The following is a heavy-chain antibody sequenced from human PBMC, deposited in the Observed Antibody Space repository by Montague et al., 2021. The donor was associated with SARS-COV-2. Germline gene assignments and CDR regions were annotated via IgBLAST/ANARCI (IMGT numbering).Heavy chain of an antibody. CDR1: GGSISYYY. J-gene: IGHJ5*02. Sequence: SETLSLTCTVSGGSISYYYWSWIRQPPGKGLEWIGYIYYSRSTNYNPSLKSRVTISVDTSKNQFSLKLSSVTAADTAVYYCARRTCSSTSCHQFDPWGQGTLVTVSS. CDR2: IYYSRST. D-gene: IGHD2-2*01. V-gene: IGHV4-59*01. CDR3: ARRTCSSTSCHQFDP.